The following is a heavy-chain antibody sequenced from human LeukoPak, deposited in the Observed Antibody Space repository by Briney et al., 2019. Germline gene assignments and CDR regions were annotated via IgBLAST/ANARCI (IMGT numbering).Heavy chain of an antibody. CDR1: GFTFSSYW. CDR2: INSDGSST. V-gene: IGHV3-74*01. D-gene: IGHD3-3*01. CDR3: ARDVTIFGVVAMDV. J-gene: IGHJ6*03. Sequence: QSGGSLRLSCAASGFTFSSYWMHWVRQAPGKGLVWVSCINSDGSSTSYADSVKGRFTISRDNAKNTLYLQMNSLRAEDTAVYYCARDVTIFGVVAMDVWGKGTTVTVSS.